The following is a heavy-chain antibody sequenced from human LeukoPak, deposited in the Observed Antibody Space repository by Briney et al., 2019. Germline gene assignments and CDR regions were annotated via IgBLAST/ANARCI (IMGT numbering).Heavy chain of an antibody. Sequence: GGSLRLSCAASRFTFSRYWMHWVRQAPGKGLEWVSSISSSSSYIYYADSVKGRFTISRDNAKNSLYLQTNSLRAEDTAVYYCASHSSSWYLVDVWGKGTTVTVSS. CDR2: ISSSSSYI. CDR1: RFTFSRYW. J-gene: IGHJ6*04. CDR3: ASHSSSWYLVDV. V-gene: IGHV3-21*01. D-gene: IGHD6-13*01.